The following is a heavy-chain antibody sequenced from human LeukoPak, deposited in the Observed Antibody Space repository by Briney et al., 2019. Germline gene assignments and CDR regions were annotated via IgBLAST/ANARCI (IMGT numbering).Heavy chain of an antibody. J-gene: IGHJ4*02. Sequence: GGSLRLSCAASGFTFSSYAMHWVRQAPGKGLEWVAVISYDGSNKYYADSVKGRFTISRDNSKNTLYLQMNSLRAEDTAVYYCARALDMGSSGYYCSPFDYWGQGTLVTVSS. CDR2: ISYDGSNK. CDR3: ARALDMGSSGYYCSPFDY. V-gene: IGHV3-30*04. D-gene: IGHD3-22*01. CDR1: GFTFSSYA.